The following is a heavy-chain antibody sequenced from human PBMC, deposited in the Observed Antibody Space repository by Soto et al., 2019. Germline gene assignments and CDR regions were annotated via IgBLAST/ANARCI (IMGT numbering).Heavy chain of an antibody. CDR1: GGSFSGYY. CDR3: ARGRIQLWTGFVWFDP. D-gene: IGHD5-18*01. Sequence: PSETLSLTCAVYGGSFSGYYWSWIRQPPGKGLEWIGYIYYSGSTYYNPSLKSRVTISVDTSKNQFSLKLSSVTAADTAVYYCARGRIQLWTGFVWFDPWGQGTLVTVSS. J-gene: IGHJ5*02. V-gene: IGHV4-30-4*08. CDR2: IYYSGST.